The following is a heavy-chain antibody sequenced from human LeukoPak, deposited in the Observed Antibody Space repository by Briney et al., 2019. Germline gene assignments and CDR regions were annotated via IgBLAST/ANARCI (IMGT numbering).Heavy chain of an antibody. Sequence: GGSLRLSSAASGFTLSSSEMDWVRQAPGKGLEWVSYINSDNSVLYADSVKGRFTISRDKATNSVYLQMNSLRAEDTAVYYCAREVVTQAIYSGYDAFEIWGQGTMVTVSS. CDR3: AREVVTQAIYSGYDAFEI. CDR1: GFTLSSSE. D-gene: IGHD5-12*01. CDR2: INSDNSV. V-gene: IGHV3-48*03. J-gene: IGHJ3*02.